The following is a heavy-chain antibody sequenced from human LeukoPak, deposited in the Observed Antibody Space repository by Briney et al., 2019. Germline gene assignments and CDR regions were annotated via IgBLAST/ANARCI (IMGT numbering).Heavy chain of an antibody. Sequence: PGGSLRLSCTVSGFTVSSNSMSWVRQAPGKGLEWVSSISSSSSHIYYADSMKGRFTISRDNDKNSVYLQMDSLRAEDTAVYYCARSFDFWSGYYSDYWGQGTLVTVSS. V-gene: IGHV3-21*01. J-gene: IGHJ4*02. CDR3: ARSFDFWSGYYSDY. D-gene: IGHD3-3*01. CDR2: ISSSSSHI. CDR1: GFTVSSNS.